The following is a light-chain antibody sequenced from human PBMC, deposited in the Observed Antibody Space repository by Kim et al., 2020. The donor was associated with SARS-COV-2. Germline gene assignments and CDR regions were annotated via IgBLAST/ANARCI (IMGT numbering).Light chain of an antibody. V-gene: IGLV1-47*01. J-gene: IGLJ3*02. CDR2: RNN. Sequence: ELTQPPSASGTPGQRVTISCSGSSSNIGSNYVYWYQQLPGTAPKLLIYRNNQRPSGVPDRFSGSKSGTSASLAISGLRSEDEADYYCAAWDDSLRDVFGGGTQLTVL. CDR3: AAWDDSLRDV. CDR1: SSNIGSNY.